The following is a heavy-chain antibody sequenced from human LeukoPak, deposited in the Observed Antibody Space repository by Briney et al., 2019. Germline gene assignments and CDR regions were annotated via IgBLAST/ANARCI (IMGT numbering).Heavy chain of an antibody. V-gene: IGHV3-11*04. CDR1: GFTFSDYY. Sequence: GALRLSCVASGFTFSDYYMSWIRQAPGKGLEWVSYIRSSGTTIHYADSVKGRFTISRDNAKNSLYLQMNSLRAEDTAVYYCARDRGAVTDVFDYWGQRTLVTVSS. CDR3: ARDRGAVTDVFDY. CDR2: IRSSGTTI. D-gene: IGHD6-19*01. J-gene: IGHJ4*02.